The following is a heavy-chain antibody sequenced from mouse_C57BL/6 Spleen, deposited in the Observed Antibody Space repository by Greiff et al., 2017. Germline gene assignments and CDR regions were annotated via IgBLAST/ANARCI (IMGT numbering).Heavy chain of an antibody. CDR2: ISDGGSYT. V-gene: IGHV5-4*03. D-gene: IGHD1-1*01. CDR1: GFTFSSYA. J-gene: IGHJ2*01. Sequence: EVMLVESGGGLVKPGGSLKLSCAASGFTFSSYAMSWVRQTPEKRLEWVATISDGGSYTYYPDNVKGRFTISRDNAKNNLYLQMSHLKSEDTAMYYCARGGITTVVAFDYWGQGTTLTVSS. CDR3: ARGGITTVVAFDY.